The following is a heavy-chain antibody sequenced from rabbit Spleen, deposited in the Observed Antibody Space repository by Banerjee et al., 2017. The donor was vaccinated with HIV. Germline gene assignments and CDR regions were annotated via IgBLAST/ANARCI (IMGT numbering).Heavy chain of an antibody. CDR2: IYAGDGST. V-gene: IGHV1S40*01. J-gene: IGHJ4*01. CDR3: ARGYTYSYVGIAHVTDYFNL. D-gene: IGHD6-1*01. CDR1: GFSFSSRYC. Sequence: QSLEESGGDLFQPEGSLTLSCTASGFSFSSRYCVCWVRQAPGKGLEWIACIYAGDGSTYYANWAKGRITVSKASSTTVTLQMTSLTAADTATFFCARGYTYSYVGIAHVTDYFNLWGPGTLVTVS.